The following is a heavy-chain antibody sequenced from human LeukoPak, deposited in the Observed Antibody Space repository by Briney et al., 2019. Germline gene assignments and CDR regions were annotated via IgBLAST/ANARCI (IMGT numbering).Heavy chain of an antibody. D-gene: IGHD5-18*01. CDR2: IYYSGST. CDR3: ARLGAMVDY. J-gene: IGHJ4*02. Sequence: NTSETLSLTCTVSGGSISSSSYYWGWIRQPPGKGLEWIGSIYYSGSTYYNPSLKSRVTISVDTSKNQFSLKLSSVTAADTAVYYCARLGAMVDYWGQGTLVTVSS. V-gene: IGHV4-39*07. CDR1: GGSISSSSYY.